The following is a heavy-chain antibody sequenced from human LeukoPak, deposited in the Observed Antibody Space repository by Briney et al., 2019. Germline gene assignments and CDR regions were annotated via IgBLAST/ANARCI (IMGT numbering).Heavy chain of an antibody. CDR3: ARVIPAALDAFDI. CDR2: MNPNSGNT. Sequence: ASVKVSCKASGYTFTGYYMHWVRQAPGQGLEWMGWMNPNSGNTGYAQKFQGRVTITRNTSISTAYMELSSLRSEDTAVYYCARVIPAALDAFDIWGQGTMVTVSS. J-gene: IGHJ3*02. V-gene: IGHV1-8*03. CDR1: GYTFTGYY. D-gene: IGHD6-6*01.